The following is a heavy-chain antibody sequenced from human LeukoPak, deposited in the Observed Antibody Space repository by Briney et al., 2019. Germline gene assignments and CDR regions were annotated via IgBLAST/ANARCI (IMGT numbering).Heavy chain of an antibody. D-gene: IGHD5-24*01. CDR2: IYPGDSDT. Sequence: GESPKISCKGSGYRFRNYLIAWGRQSPGKGLESMGIIYPGDSDTSYSPSFQGQVPFSADKSISTAYLQWSSLKASDTGMYYCARLSDGYNDFWGQGTLVTVSS. J-gene: IGHJ4*02. CDR1: GYRFRNYL. V-gene: IGHV5-51*01. CDR3: ARLSDGYNDF.